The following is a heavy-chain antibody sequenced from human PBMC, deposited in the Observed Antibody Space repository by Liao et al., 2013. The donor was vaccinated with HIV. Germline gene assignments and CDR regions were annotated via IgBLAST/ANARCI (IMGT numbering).Heavy chain of an antibody. CDR2: VSSSGTT. V-gene: IGHV4-4*07. Sequence: QVQLQESGPGLVKPSETLSLSCTVSNGSISSYYWGWIRQPAGKGLEWIGRVSSSGTTNYNPSLKSRVTMTGDTSKNQFSLKLISVTAADTAVYYCARDFGMKRTFDIWGQGTMVTVSS. CDR1: NGSISSYY. J-gene: IGHJ3*02. D-gene: IGHD3-10*01. CDR3: ARDFGMKRTFDI.